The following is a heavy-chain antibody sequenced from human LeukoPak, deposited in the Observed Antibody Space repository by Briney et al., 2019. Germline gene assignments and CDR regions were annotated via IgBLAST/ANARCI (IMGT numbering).Heavy chain of an antibody. D-gene: IGHD3-22*01. CDR1: GFTFSNYW. Sequence: GGSLRLSCAASGFTFSNYWMSWVRQAPGKGLEWVANIKGDGSYKYYVDSVKGRFTISRDNAKSSVYLQMNTLRAEDTAVYYCATSADSSGNDWGQGTLVTASS. CDR2: IKGDGSYK. V-gene: IGHV3-7*03. J-gene: IGHJ4*02. CDR3: ATSADSSGND.